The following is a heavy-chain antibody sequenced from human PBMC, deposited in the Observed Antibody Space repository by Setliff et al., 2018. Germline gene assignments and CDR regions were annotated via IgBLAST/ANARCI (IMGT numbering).Heavy chain of an antibody. CDR3: AREPGNTFWSASSGPIIFDY. J-gene: IGHJ4*02. D-gene: IGHD3-3*01. V-gene: IGHV3-53*05. CDR2: VDQGANT. Sequence: GESLKISCVASGFTFGAYTLTWVRQAPGKGLELVSGVDQGANTYYGDSVKGRFTISRDNSKNTLYLQMNGLTAADTAMYYCAREPGNTFWSASSGPIIFDYWGQGIMVTVSS. CDR1: GFTFGAYT.